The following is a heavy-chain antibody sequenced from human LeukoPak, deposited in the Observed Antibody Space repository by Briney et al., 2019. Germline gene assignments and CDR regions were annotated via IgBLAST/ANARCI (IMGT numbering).Heavy chain of an antibody. J-gene: IGHJ4*02. Sequence: SQTLSLTCTVSGGSIGRGGYYWSWIRQHPGKGLEWIGYISYSGSTYYNPSLKSRVTISVDTSKNHFSLKLSSVTAADTAVFYCARGLAAAGTDYFDYWGQGTLVTVSS. D-gene: IGHD6-13*01. CDR1: GGSIGRGGYY. V-gene: IGHV4-31*03. CDR3: ARGLAAAGTDYFDY. CDR2: ISYSGST.